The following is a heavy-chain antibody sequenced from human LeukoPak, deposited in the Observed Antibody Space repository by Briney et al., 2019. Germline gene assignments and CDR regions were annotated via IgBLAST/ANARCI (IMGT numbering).Heavy chain of an antibody. CDR3: GKEVERHFDLKY. CDR2: FSGGGDS. Sequence: GGSLRLSCAASGFTSGIYAVSWVRQAPGKGLEWVSAFSGGGDSYYADSVKGRFTISRDNSKKILYLQMNGLRAEDTAVYYCGKEVERHFDLKYWGQGTLVTVSS. J-gene: IGHJ4*02. V-gene: IGHV3-23*01. CDR1: GFTSGIYA.